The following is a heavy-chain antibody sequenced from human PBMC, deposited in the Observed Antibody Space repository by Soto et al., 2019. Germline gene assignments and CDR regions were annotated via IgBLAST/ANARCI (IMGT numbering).Heavy chain of an antibody. CDR3: ARGRYDRRGYYHDY. CDR1: GYTVTGYY. V-gene: IGHV1-2*04. D-gene: IGHD3-22*01. Sequence: QVQLVQSGAEVKKPGASVKVSCKASGYTVTGYYMHWVRQAPGQGLEWMGWINPNSGGTNYAQKAPGWATMTRDTSISTAYMELSRLRSDDTAVYYCARGRYDRRGYYHDYWGQGTLVTVSS. J-gene: IGHJ4*02. CDR2: INPNSGGT.